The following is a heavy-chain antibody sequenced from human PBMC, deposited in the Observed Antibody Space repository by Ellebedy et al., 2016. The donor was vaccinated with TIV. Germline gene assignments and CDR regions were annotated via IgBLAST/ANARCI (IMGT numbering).Heavy chain of an antibody. D-gene: IGHD6-6*01. V-gene: IGHV3-15*01. CDR2: IISKTDGGTT. CDR3: TTDRGITARPIFDS. J-gene: IGHJ4*02. CDR1: GFTFNNAY. Sequence: GESLKISCAVSGFTFNNAYMSWVRQSPGKGLEWVGRIISKTDGGTTDYAAPVKGRFTISRDGSQNTLYLQMNSLRTEDTATYYCTTDRGITARPIFDSWGQGTLVTVSS.